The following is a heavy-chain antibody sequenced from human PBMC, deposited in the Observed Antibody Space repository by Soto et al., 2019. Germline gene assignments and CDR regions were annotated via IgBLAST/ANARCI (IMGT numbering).Heavy chain of an antibody. CDR3: AKDRLRYFDWLWD. CDR1: GFTFSSYA. CDR2: ISGSGGST. D-gene: IGHD3-9*01. J-gene: IGHJ4*02. V-gene: IGHV3-23*01. Sequence: EVQLLESGGGLVQPGGSLRLSCAASGFTFSSYAMSWVRQAPGKGLEWVSAISGSGGSTYYADSVKGRFTISRDSSKNTLYLQMNSLRAEDTAVYYCAKDRLRYFDWLWDWGQGTLVTVSS.